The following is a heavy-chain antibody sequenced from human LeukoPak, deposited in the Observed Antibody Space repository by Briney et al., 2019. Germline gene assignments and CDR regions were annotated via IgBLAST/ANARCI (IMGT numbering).Heavy chain of an antibody. CDR3: ARGRPHGNDY. CDR1: GFTFSSYW. Sequence: GGSLRLSCAASGFTFSSYWMNWVRQATGKGLVWVSRIASDGSSTTYADSVKGRFSISRDNAKNTLYLQMNSLRVEDTAVYYCARGRPHGNDYWGQGTLVTVSS. D-gene: IGHD4-23*01. V-gene: IGHV3-74*01. J-gene: IGHJ4*02. CDR2: IASDGSST.